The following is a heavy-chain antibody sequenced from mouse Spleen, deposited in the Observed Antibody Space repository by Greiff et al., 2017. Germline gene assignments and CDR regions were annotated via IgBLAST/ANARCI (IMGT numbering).Heavy chain of an antibody. CDR2: IYPGSGST. J-gene: IGHJ2*01. D-gene: IGHD2-5*01. CDR3: ARVEDYSNSFDY. Sequence: VQLQQPGAELVKPGASVKMSCKASGYTFTSYWITWVKQRPGQGLEWIGDIYPGSGSTNYNEKFKSKATLTVDTSSSTAYMQLSSLTSEDSAVYYCARVEDYSNSFDYWGQGTTLTVSS. V-gene: IGHV1-55*01. CDR1: GYTFTSYW.